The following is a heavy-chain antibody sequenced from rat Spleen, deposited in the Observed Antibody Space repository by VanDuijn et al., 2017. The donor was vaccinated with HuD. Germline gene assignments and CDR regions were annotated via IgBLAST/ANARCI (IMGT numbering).Heavy chain of an antibody. J-gene: IGHJ2*01. V-gene: IGHV5S10*01. CDR1: GFTFSDYY. CDR2: INYDGNST. D-gene: IGHD5-1*01. Sequence: EVQLVESGGGLVQPGNSLKLSCAASGFTFSDYYMAWVRQAPTKGLEWVATINYDGNSTYYRDSVKGRFTISRDNAKSTLYLRMDSLRSEDTATYYCTRKGELWGQGVMVTVSS. CDR3: TRKGEL.